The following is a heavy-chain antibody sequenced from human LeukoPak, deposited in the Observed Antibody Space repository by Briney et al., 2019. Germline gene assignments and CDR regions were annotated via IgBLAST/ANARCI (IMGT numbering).Heavy chain of an antibody. CDR3: ARGYSYGFFDY. V-gene: IGHV3-74*01. D-gene: IGHD5-18*01. CDR2: INSDGSST. J-gene: IGHJ4*02. CDR1: GFTFSSYW. Sequence: GGSLRLSCAASGFTFSSYWMHWVRQLPGKGLVWVSRINSDGSSTTYADSVKGRFTISRDNAKNTLYLQMNSLRAEDTAVYYCARGYSYGFFDYWGQGTLATVSS.